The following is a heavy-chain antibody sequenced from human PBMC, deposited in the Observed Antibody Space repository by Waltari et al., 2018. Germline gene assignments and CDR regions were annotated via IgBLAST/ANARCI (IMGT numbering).Heavy chain of an antibody. J-gene: IGHJ4*02. Sequence: QVQLQEAGPGLVKPSETLSLTCPVPGGPTSSYSWSWIRRPPGKGLEGIGSIYYSGSTNYNPPLKSGVTISVDTSKNQFSLKLSSVTAADTAVYYCARGYYDFQFRYYFDYWGQGTLVTVSS. CDR1: GGPTSSYS. CDR2: IYYSGST. V-gene: IGHV4-59*01. D-gene: IGHD3-3*01. CDR3: ARGYYDFQFRYYFDY.